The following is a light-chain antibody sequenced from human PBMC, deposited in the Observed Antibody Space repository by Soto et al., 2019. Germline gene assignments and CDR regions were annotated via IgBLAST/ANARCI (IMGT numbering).Light chain of an antibody. CDR2: SVS. Sequence: QSALTQPASVSGSPGQSIAISCTGTTSDVGAYNYVSWYQHHPGKAPELIIYSVSHRPSGVSDRFSGSKSGNTASLTISGLQAEDEADYYCCSSTGSDIHYVFGAGTKVPVL. CDR1: TSDVGAYNY. CDR3: CSSTGSDIHYV. V-gene: IGLV2-14*03. J-gene: IGLJ1*01.